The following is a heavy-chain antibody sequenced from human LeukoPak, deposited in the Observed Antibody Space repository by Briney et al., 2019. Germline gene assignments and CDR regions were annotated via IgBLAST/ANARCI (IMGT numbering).Heavy chain of an antibody. D-gene: IGHD3-16*01. CDR2: IYYSGST. V-gene: IGHV4-59*01. J-gene: IGHJ4*02. CDR1: GGSISPYY. Sequence: SETLSLTCTVSGGSISPYYWSWIRQPPGKGLEWIGYIYYSGSTNYNPSLKSRVTIPVDTSKNQFSLKLSSVTAADTAVYFCARDRYALGYWGQGTLVTVSS. CDR3: ARDRYALGY.